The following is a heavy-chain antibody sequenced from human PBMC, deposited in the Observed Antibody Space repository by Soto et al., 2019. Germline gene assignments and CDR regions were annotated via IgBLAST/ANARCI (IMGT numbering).Heavy chain of an antibody. Sequence: GASVKVSCKASGYTFTSYGISWVRQAPGQGLEWMGWISAYNGNTNYAQKLQGRVTMTTDTSTSTAYMELRSLRSDDTAVYYCATALGSDCSSTSCYLPWSDPWGQGTLVTVSS. CDR3: ATALGSDCSSTSCYLPWSDP. D-gene: IGHD2-2*01. CDR2: ISAYNGNT. CDR1: GYTFTSYG. V-gene: IGHV1-18*01. J-gene: IGHJ5*02.